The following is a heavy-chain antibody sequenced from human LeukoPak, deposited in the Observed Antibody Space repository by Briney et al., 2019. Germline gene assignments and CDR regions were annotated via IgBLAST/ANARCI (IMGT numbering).Heavy chain of an antibody. CDR2: IIGDGGTT. CDR3: ARSLPDYFDY. Sequence: GGSLRLSCAASGFTFDDYAMHWVRPAPGKGLEWVSLIIGDGGTTYSADSVKGRFTISRDNSKNSLYLQMNSLRTEDTALYYCARSLPDYFDYWGQGTLVTVSS. V-gene: IGHV3-43*02. CDR1: GFTFDDYA. J-gene: IGHJ4*02.